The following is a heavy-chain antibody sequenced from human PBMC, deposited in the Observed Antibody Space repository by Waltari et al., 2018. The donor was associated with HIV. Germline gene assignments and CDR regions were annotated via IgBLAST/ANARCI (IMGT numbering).Heavy chain of an antibody. CDR2: VSHGGST. V-gene: IGHV4-38-2*02. Sequence: QVQLQESGPGLVKPSETLSLTCTVSGYSISSGYFWGWIRQPPGKGLEWIGSVSHGGSTSYNPSLKSLVTISVDTSKNHFSLRRSSVTAADTAVYYCARIYDNTGYNFLDYWGQGTLVTVSS. D-gene: IGHD3-22*01. CDR1: GYSISSGYF. CDR3: ARIYDNTGYNFLDY. J-gene: IGHJ4*02.